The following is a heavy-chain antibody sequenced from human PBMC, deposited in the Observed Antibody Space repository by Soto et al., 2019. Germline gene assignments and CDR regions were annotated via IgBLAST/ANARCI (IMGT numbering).Heavy chain of an antibody. CDR2: IYYSGST. D-gene: IGHD1-26*01. CDR1: GGSISSYY. Sequence: SETLSLTCTVSGGSISSYYWSWIRQPPGKGLEWIGYIYYSGSTNYNPSLKSRVTISVDTSKNQFSLKLSSVTAADTAVYYCARVVGAALVGVYFDYWGQGTLVTVSS. J-gene: IGHJ4*02. V-gene: IGHV4-59*08. CDR3: ARVVGAALVGVYFDY.